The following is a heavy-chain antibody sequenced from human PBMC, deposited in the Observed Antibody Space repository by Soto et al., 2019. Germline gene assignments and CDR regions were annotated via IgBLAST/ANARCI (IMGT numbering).Heavy chain of an antibody. J-gene: IGHJ4*02. D-gene: IGHD5-18*01. CDR3: AKGGYTFAYE. V-gene: IGHV3-23*01. Sequence: GGSLRLSCAASGFSFSTSSMAWVRQPPGKGLEWVSAISPSASDTLYADSVKGRLTISRDNSQNTLFLQMTSLRADDTAVYYCAKGGYTFAYEWGQGALVTVSS. CDR2: ISPSASDT. CDR1: GFSFSTSS.